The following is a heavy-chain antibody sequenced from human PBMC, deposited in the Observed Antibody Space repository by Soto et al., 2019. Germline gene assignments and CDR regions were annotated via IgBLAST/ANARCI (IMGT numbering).Heavy chain of an antibody. Sequence: QLQLVQSGPEAKKPGASVKVSCKASGYTFATSTISWLRQAPGQGPEWMGWIKAYSGNTNYAQKLQGRLTMTTDTSTSTAYMELRSLTTDDTAIYYCAIADYGVDDYWGQGTMVTVSS. J-gene: IGHJ4*02. D-gene: IGHD4-17*01. CDR2: IKAYSGNT. V-gene: IGHV1-18*01. CDR1: GYTFATST. CDR3: AIADYGVDDY.